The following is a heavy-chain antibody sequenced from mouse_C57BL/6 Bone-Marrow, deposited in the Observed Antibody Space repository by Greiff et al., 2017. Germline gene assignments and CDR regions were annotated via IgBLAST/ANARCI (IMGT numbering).Heavy chain of an antibody. D-gene: IGHD2-5*01. Sequence: EVQLQESGPELVKPGASVKMSCKASGYTFTDYNMHWVKQSHGKSLEWIGYINPNNGGTSYNQKFKGKATLTVNKSSSTAYMELRSLTSEDSAVYYCAREPLYSNFDYWGQGTTLTVSS. J-gene: IGHJ2*01. CDR3: AREPLYSNFDY. CDR2: INPNNGGT. V-gene: IGHV1-22*01. CDR1: GYTFTDYN.